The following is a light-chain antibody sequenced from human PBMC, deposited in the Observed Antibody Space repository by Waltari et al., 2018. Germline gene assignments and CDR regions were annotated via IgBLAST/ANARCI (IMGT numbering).Light chain of an antibody. Sequence: EVVMTQSPATLSVSPGERATLSCRASHRISDNLAWYQQKPGQAPRLLIYGAFTRAPGIPARFTGSGSGTEFTLTINSLQSEDSAVYYCQQYNRWPPITFGQGTRLEIK. CDR3: QQYNRWPPIT. J-gene: IGKJ5*01. CDR1: HRISDN. CDR2: GAF. V-gene: IGKV3-15*01.